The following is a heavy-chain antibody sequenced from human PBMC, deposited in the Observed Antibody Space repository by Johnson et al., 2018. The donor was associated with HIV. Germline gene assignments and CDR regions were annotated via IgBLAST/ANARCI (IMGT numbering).Heavy chain of an antibody. J-gene: IGHJ3*01. Sequence: QVQLVESGGGLVKPGGSLRLSCAASGFTFSDYYMSWIRQAPGKGLAWVSSITSTGITVYYTDSVKGRFTISRENAKNSLSLQMNSLRAEDTAVYYCARAPEVRGVDAVDVWGQGTVVTVSS. CDR3: ARAPEVRGVDAVDV. D-gene: IGHD3-10*01. CDR2: ITSTGITV. CDR1: GFTFSDYY. V-gene: IGHV3-11*04.